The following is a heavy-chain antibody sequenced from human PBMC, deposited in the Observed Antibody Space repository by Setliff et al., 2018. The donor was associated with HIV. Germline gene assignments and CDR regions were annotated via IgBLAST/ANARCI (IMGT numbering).Heavy chain of an antibody. CDR2: LFYNGNT. CDR3: ATHGAQ. CDR1: GGSISNNSYY. V-gene: IGHV4-39*01. D-gene: IGHD1-26*01. J-gene: IGHJ4*02. Sequence: SETLSLTCTVSGGSISNNSYYWGWVRQPPGKGLELIGNLFYNGNTYYNPSLKSRVTISVDTSKNQFSLKLSSVTAADTAVYYCATHGAQWGQGTLVTVSS.